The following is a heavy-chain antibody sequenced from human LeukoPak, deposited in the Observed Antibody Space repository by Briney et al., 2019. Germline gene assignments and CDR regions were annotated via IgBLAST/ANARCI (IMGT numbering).Heavy chain of an antibody. CDR2: INPNSGGT. V-gene: IGHV1-2*02. D-gene: IGHD3-3*01. CDR3: ARAGKYDFWSGSLDY. CDR1: GYTFTGYS. Sequence: ASVKVSCKASGYTFTGYSMHWVRQAPGQGLEWMGWINPNSGGTNYAQKFQGRVTMTRDTSISTAYMELSRLRSDDTAVYYCARAGKYDFWSGSLDYWGQGTLVTVSS. J-gene: IGHJ4*02.